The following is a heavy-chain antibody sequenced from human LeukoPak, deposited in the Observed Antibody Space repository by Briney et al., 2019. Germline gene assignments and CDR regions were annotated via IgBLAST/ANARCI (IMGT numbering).Heavy chain of an antibody. CDR2: IWPDGSKK. D-gene: IGHD1-14*01. J-gene: IGHJ4*02. CDR3: AKISSSAEPNFDH. V-gene: IGHV3-33*08. CDR1: GFTFSDFA. Sequence: GGSLRLSCAASGFTFSDFAMHWVRQAPGKGLEWVAFIWPDGSKKYYADSVKGRFAISRENSNNTLYLQMNSLRPEDTGLYFCAKISSSAEPNFDHWGQGTRLTVSS.